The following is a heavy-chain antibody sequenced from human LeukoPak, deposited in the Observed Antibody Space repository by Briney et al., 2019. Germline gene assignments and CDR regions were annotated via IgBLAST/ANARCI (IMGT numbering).Heavy chain of an antibody. CDR2: MNPNSGNT. CDR3: AAWGYSYGLGYYYGMDV. CDR1: GYTFTSYD. Sequence: GASVKVSCKASGYTFTSYDINWVRQATGQGLEWVGWMNPNSGNTGYAQKFQGRVTMTRNTSISTAYMELSSLRSEDTAVYYCAAWGYSYGLGYYYGMDVWGQGTTVTVSS. D-gene: IGHD5-18*01. J-gene: IGHJ6*02. V-gene: IGHV1-8*01.